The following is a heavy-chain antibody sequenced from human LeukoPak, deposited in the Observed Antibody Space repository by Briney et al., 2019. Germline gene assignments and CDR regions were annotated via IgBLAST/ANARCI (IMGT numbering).Heavy chain of an antibody. D-gene: IGHD6-6*01. J-gene: IGHJ6*02. CDR3: AREAARPRYYGMDV. CDR2: INHSGST. V-gene: IGHV4-34*01. CDR1: GGSISSYY. Sequence: SETLSLTCTVSGGSISSYYWSWIRQPPGKGLEWIGEINHSGSTNYNPSLKSRVTISVDTSKNQFSLKVSTVTAADTAVYYCAREAARPRYYGMDVWGQGTTVTVSS.